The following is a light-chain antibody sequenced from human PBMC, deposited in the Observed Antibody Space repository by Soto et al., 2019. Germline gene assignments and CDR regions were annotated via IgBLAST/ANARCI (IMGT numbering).Light chain of an antibody. V-gene: IGLV1-40*01. Sequence: QSVLTQPPSASGAPGQRVTISCTGSSSSIGAGYNVHWYQQLPGTAPKLLIYDNNNRPSGVPDRFSGSKSGTSASLAITGLQAEDEAEYYCQSYDSRLSGWVFGGGTKLTVL. CDR2: DNN. CDR1: SSSIGAGYN. CDR3: QSYDSRLSGWV. J-gene: IGLJ3*02.